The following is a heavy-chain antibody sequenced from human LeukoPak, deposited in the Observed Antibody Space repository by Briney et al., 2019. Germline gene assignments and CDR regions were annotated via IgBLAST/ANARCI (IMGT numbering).Heavy chain of an antibody. CDR1: GFTFSNFA. V-gene: IGHV3-23*01. D-gene: IGHD3-22*01. CDR2: ISGTGGNT. CDR3: AKTGGYYDTSDLYRPDVFDI. J-gene: IGHJ3*02. Sequence: PGGSLRLSCAASGFTFSNFAMSWVRQAPGKGLEWVSAISGTGGNTFYTDSMTGRFTISRDNSKNTLYVQMNSLRAEDTAVYYCAKTGGYYDTSDLYRPDVFDIWGQGTVVTVSS.